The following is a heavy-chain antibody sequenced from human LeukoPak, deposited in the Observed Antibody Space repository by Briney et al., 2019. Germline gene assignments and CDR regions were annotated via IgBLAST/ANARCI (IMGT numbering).Heavy chain of an antibody. CDR3: AKSLSNRGARDYFDY. Sequence: GRSLRLSCAASGFMLNLYAMSWVRQAPGKGLEWVSGITGSGDNAYYADSAKGRFTISRDNSKNTLYLQMNSLRAEDTAVYYCAKSLSNRGARDYFDYWGQGTLVTVSS. D-gene: IGHD1-26*01. V-gene: IGHV3-23*01. CDR1: GFMLNLYA. CDR2: ITGSGDNA. J-gene: IGHJ4*02.